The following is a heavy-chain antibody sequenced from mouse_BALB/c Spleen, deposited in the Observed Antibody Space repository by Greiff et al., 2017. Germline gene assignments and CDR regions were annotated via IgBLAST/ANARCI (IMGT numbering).Heavy chain of an antibody. V-gene: IGHV1-80*01. CDR3: ARSMLRLLDY. D-gene: IGHD1-2*01. CDR2: IYPGDGDT. Sequence: VQLVESGAELVRPGSSVKISCKASGYAFSSYWMNWVKQRPGQGLEWIGQIYPGDGDTNYNGKFKGKATLTADKSSSTAYMQLSSLTSEDSAVYCCARSMLRLLDYWGQGTTLTVSS. CDR1: GYAFSSYW. J-gene: IGHJ2*01.